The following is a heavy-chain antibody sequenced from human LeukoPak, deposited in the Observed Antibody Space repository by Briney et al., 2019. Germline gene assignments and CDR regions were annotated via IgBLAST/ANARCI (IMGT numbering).Heavy chain of an antibody. D-gene: IGHD5-24*01. V-gene: IGHV3-30-3*01. CDR1: GFTFSSYS. CDR2: ISSDGSNK. CDR3: ARDFEEMATIVGIFDY. Sequence: GGSLRLSCAASGFTFSSYSVHWVRQAPGKGPEWVAVISSDGSNKYYADSVKGRFTISRDNSKNTLYLQMNSLRAEDTAVYYCARDFEEMATIVGIFDYWGQGTLVTVSS. J-gene: IGHJ4*02.